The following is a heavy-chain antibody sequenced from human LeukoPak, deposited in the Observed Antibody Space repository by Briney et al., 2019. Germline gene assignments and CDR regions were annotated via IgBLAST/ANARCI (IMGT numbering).Heavy chain of an antibody. CDR2: ISYDGNNK. CDR1: GFTFSMNV. D-gene: IGHD3-10*01. CDR3: ARGGIPTGPYYYFYYIDV. J-gene: IGHJ6*03. Sequence: GGSLRLSCAASGFTFSMNVMHWVRQAPGKGLEWVALISYDGNNKFYADSVKGRFTISRDNSRNTLYLQMNSLSGEDAAVYSCARGGIPTGPYYYFYYIDVWGKGTAVTVSS. V-gene: IGHV3-30*01.